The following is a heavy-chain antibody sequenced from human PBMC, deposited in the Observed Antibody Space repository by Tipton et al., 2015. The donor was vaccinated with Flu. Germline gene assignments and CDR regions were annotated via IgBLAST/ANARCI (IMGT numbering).Heavy chain of an antibody. V-gene: IGHV4-59*08. CDR2: IYYSGNT. CDR1: GGSISSYY. J-gene: IGHJ5*02. CDR3: ARTIVVVPAAMMWFDP. Sequence: TLSLTCTVSGGSISSYYWSWIRQPPGKGLEWIGYIYYSGNTNYNPSLKSRVTISVDTSKNQFSLKLSSVTAADTAVYYCARTIVVVPAAMMWFDPWGQGTLVTVSS. D-gene: IGHD2-2*01.